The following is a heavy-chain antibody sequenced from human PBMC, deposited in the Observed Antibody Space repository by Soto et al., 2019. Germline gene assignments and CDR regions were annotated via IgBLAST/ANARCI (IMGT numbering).Heavy chain of an antibody. CDR1: GFTFSSYE. Sequence: EVQLVESGGGLVQPGGSLRLSCAASGFTFSSYETNWVRQAPGKGLEWVSYISSSGSTIYYADSVKGRFTISRDNAKNSLYLQMNSLRAEDTAVYYCARRRNYFDYWGQGTLVTVSS. CDR2: ISSSGSTI. CDR3: ARRRNYFDY. V-gene: IGHV3-48*03. J-gene: IGHJ4*02.